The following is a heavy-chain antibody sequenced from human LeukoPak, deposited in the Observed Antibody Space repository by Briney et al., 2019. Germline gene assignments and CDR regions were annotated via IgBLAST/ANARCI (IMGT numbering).Heavy chain of an antibody. Sequence: SDTLSLTCIISDDSISSSTYYWGWIRQPPGKGLEWIGTLYYSGKTYYNPSLKSRVTISIDTSKNQFSLKLTSATAADTAVYYCARDHSSASCTYYYYYMDVWGKGTTVTVSS. CDR1: DDSISSSTYY. J-gene: IGHJ6*03. CDR2: LYYSGKT. CDR3: ARDHSSASCTYYYYYMDV. D-gene: IGHD1-26*01. V-gene: IGHV4-39*07.